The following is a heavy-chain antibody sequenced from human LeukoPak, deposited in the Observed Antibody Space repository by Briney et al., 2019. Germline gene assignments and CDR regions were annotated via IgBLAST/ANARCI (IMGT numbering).Heavy chain of an antibody. CDR2: IYYSGST. V-gene: IGHV4-39*07. D-gene: IGHD6-19*01. CDR3: ARDSPGAYSSGWQIPPFYYYYYMDV. J-gene: IGHJ6*03. CDR1: GGSISSSSYY. Sequence: SETLSLTCTVSGGSISSSSYYWGWIRQPPGKGLEWIGSIYYSGSTYYNPSLKSRVTISVDASKNQFSLKLSSVTAADTAVYYCARDSPGAYSSGWQIPPFYYYYYMDVWGKGTTVTISS.